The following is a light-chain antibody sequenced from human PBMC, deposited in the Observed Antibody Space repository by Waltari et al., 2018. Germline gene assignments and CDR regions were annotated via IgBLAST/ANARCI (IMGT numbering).Light chain of an antibody. J-gene: IGKJ1*01. CDR2: GAS. CDR3: HQYVASRT. Sequence: EIVLTQSPGTLSLSPGERATLSCRASQSVTGRCLAWFQQKPGQAPRLLIYGASSRATGIPDRFSGSGSGTDFTLTISRLEPEDFAVYYCHQYVASRTFGQGTKVGIK. CDR1: QSVTGRC. V-gene: IGKV3-20*01.